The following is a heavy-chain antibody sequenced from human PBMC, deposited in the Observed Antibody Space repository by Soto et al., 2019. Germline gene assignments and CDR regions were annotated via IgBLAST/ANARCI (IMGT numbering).Heavy chain of an antibody. CDR2: IYSGGDT. CDR1: GFSVSSDY. V-gene: IGHV3-53*01. Sequence: RLSCAASGFSVSSDYMSWVRQAPGKGLEWVSLIYSGGDTYYADSVKGRFTISRDISSNTIYLHMTSLRADDTAIYYCTGAGSDPGNFYISNYYAMDVWGRGPTVTVS. CDR3: TGAGSDPGNFYISNYYAMDV. D-gene: IGHD3-10*01. J-gene: IGHJ6*02.